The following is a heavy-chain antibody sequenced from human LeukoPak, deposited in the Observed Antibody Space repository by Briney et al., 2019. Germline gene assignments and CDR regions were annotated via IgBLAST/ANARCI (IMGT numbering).Heavy chain of an antibody. CDR3: AKTSTTIFGVVITYFDY. J-gene: IGHJ4*02. CDR1: GFTFSDYW. CDR2: ISGSGGST. V-gene: IGHV3-23*01. Sequence: GGSLRLSCAASGFTFSDYWMHWVRQAPGKGLEWVSAISGSGGSTYYADSVKGRFTISRDNSKNTLYLQMNSLRAEDTAVYYCAKTSTTIFGVVITYFDYWGQGTLVTVSS. D-gene: IGHD3-3*01.